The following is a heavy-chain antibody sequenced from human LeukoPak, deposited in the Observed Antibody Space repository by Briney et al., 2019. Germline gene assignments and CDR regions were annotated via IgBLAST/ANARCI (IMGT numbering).Heavy chain of an antibody. D-gene: IGHD3-22*01. J-gene: IGHJ4*02. Sequence: PGGSLRLSCAASGFTFSSYAMHWVRQAPGKGLEWVAVISYDGSNKYYADSVKGRFTISRDNSKNTLYLQMNSLRAEDTAVYYCARGPGSDYYDSSGYVFDYWGQGTLVTVSS. CDR3: ARGPGSDYYDSSGYVFDY. CDR1: GFTFSSYA. V-gene: IGHV3-30-3*01. CDR2: ISYDGSNK.